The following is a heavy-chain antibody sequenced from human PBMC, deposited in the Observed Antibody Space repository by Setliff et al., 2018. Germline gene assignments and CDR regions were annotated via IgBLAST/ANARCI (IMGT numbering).Heavy chain of an antibody. CDR3: ARGRDFWSGYYLVAVNY. CDR1: GYTFTGYY. Sequence: ASVKVSCKASGYTFTGYYMHWVRQAPGQGLEWMGWINPNSGGTNYAQKFQGWVTMTRDTSISTAYMELSRLRSDDTAVYYCARGRDFWSGYYLVAVNYWGQGTLVTVSS. D-gene: IGHD3-3*01. CDR2: INPNSGGT. V-gene: IGHV1-2*04. J-gene: IGHJ4*02.